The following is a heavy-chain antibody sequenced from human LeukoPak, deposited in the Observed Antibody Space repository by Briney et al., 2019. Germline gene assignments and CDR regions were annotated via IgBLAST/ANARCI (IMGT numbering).Heavy chain of an antibody. V-gene: IGHV4-61*02. CDR1: GDSIRSNNYY. CDR2: IYTSGST. Sequence: SQTLSLTCSVSGDSIRSNNYYWSWIRQPAGKGLEWIGRIYTSGSTIYSPFLQSRVTISIDKSKNQFSLRLTSVTAADTAVYYCASGNTLKGVDYWGQGTLVSVSS. CDR3: ASGNTLKGVDY. D-gene: IGHD2/OR15-2a*01. J-gene: IGHJ4*02.